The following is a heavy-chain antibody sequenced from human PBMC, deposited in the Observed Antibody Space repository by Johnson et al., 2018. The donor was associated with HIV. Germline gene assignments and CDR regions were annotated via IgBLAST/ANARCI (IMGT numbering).Heavy chain of an antibody. Sequence: QVQLVESGGGLVQPGRSLRLSCAASGFTFSSYAMHWVRQAPGKGLEWVAVISYDGSNKYYADSVKGRFTISRDNSKNTLYLQMNSLRVDDTAVYYCARASGFDMWGQGTMVTVSS. CDR2: ISYDGSNK. CDR1: GFTFSSYA. D-gene: IGHD1-26*01. V-gene: IGHV3-30*14. CDR3: ARASGFDM. J-gene: IGHJ3*02.